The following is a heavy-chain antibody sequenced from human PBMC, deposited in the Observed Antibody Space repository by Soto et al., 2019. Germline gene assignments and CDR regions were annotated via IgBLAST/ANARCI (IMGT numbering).Heavy chain of an antibody. D-gene: IGHD4-4*01. CDR3: ASGGTTVNRRFDF. J-gene: IGHJ4*02. V-gene: IGHV1-69*01. CDR1: GGTSSSYA. Sequence: QVQVVQSGAEVKKPGSSVRVSCKASGGTSSSYAITWMRQAPGQGLEWMGGIIPILDTTDYAQKFQGRVTFTADESTSTVYMELSSLKSEDTAVYYCASGGTTVNRRFDFWGQGTLVTVSS. CDR2: IIPILDTT.